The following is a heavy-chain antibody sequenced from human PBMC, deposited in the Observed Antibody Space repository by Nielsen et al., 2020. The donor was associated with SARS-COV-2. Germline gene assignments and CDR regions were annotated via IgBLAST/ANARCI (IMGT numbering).Heavy chain of an antibody. J-gene: IGHJ4*02. V-gene: IGHV1-46*01. CDR3: ARAGFLEWNPFDY. CDR1: LHTFTNYY. CDR2: INPSGGST. D-gene: IGHD3-3*01. Sequence: ASVPVSCMASLHTFTNYYMLCVRPPPGQGLEWMGIINPSGGSTSYAQKFQGRVTMTRDTSTSTVYMELNSLRSEDTAVYYCARAGFLEWNPFDYWGQGTLVTVSS.